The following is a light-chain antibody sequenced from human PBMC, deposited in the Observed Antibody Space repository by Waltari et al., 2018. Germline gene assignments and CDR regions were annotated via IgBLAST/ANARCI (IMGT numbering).Light chain of an antibody. V-gene: IGKV3-20*01. Sequence: EIVLTQSTGTLSLSPGERATLSCRTSQSVGRTLAWYQQKPGQAPRLLIYGASIRATGIPDRFSGSGSGTDCSLTISRLEPEDFAVYYCQHYVRLPVTFGQGTKVEIK. J-gene: IGKJ1*01. CDR3: QHYVRLPVT. CDR2: GAS. CDR1: QSVGRT.